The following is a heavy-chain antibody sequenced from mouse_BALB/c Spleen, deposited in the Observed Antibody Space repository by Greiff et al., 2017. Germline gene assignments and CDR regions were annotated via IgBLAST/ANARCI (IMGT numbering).Heavy chain of an antibody. CDR1: GFTFSDYY. CDR3: ARGVSWFAY. CDR2: ISDGGSYT. Sequence: DVMLVESGGGLVKPGGSLKLSCAASGFTFSDYYMYWVRQTPEKRLEWVATISDGGSYTYYPGSVKGRFTISRDNAKNNLYLQMSSLKSEDTAMYYCARGVSWFAYWGQGTLVTVSA. J-gene: IGHJ3*01. V-gene: IGHV5-4*02.